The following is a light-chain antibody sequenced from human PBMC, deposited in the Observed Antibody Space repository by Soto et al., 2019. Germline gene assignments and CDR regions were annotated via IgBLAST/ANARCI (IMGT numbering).Light chain of an antibody. V-gene: IGLV1-51*01. Sequence: QSVLTQPPSVSAAPGQKVTISCSGSSSNIGNNYVSWYQQLPGTAPKLLIYDNHKRPSGIPDRFSGSKSGTSATLGITGLQTGDEADYYCGTWDSSLSGVVFGGGTKVTVL. CDR1: SSNIGNNY. J-gene: IGLJ2*01. CDR2: DNH. CDR3: GTWDSSLSGVV.